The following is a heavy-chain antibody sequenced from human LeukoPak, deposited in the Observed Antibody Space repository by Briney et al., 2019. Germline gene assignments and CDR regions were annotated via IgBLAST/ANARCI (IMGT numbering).Heavy chain of an antibody. D-gene: IGHD6-13*01. CDR2: ISAYNGNT. J-gene: IGHJ4*02. V-gene: IGHV1-18*01. CDR1: GYTFTSYG. CDR3: ARDLGYSSSWRGDY. Sequence: ASVKVSCKASGYTFTSYGIIWVRQAPGQGLEWMGWISAYNGNTNYAQKLQGRVTMTTDTSTSTAYMELRSLRSDDAAVYYCARDLGYSSSWRGDYWGQGTLVTVSS.